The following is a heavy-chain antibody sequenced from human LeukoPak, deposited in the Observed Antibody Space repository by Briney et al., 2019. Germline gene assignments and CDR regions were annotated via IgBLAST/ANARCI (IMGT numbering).Heavy chain of an antibody. CDR1: GGSISSSSYS. CDR3: ATSRGPTHYYGSGIYLSRESPRGYYFDY. V-gene: IGHV4-39*07. CDR2: INHSGST. J-gene: IGHJ4*02. D-gene: IGHD3-10*01. Sequence: SETLSLTCTVSGGSISSSSYSWGWIRQPPGKGLEWIGEINHSGSTNYNPSLKSRVTISVDTSKNQFSLKLSSVTAADTAVYYCATSRGPTHYYGSGIYLSRESPRGYYFDYWGQGTLVTVSS.